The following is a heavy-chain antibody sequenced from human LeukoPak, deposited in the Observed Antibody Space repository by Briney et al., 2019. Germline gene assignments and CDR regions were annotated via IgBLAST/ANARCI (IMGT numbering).Heavy chain of an antibody. J-gene: IGHJ5*02. CDR3: ARGEGYYDSSGYLNWFDP. Sequence: SETLSLTCTVSGGSISSYYWSWIRQPPGKGLEWIGYIYYSGNTNYNPSLKSRVTISVDTSKNQSSLKLSSVTAADTAVYYCARGEGYYDSSGYLNWFDPWGQGTLVTVSS. CDR2: IYYSGNT. D-gene: IGHD3-22*01. CDR1: GGSISSYY. V-gene: IGHV4-59*01.